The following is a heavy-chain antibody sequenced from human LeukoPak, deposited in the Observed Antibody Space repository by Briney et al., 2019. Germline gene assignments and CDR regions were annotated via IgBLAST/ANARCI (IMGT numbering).Heavy chain of an antibody. CDR1: GFTFSIYW. Sequence: GGSLSLSCAASGFTFSIYWMSWVRQAPGKGLEWVANIKQGGGEKYYVDSVKGRFTISRDNAKNSLYLQMNSLRAEDTAVYYCARTKLILRFLEWFSAPYYFDYWGQGTLVTVSS. V-gene: IGHV3-7*01. D-gene: IGHD3-3*01. J-gene: IGHJ4*02. CDR3: ARTKLILRFLEWFSAPYYFDY. CDR2: IKQGGGEK.